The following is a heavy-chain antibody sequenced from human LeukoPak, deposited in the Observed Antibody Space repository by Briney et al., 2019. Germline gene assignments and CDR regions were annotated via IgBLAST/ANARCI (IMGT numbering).Heavy chain of an antibody. CDR1: GFTFSTYS. CDR3: AREYAVTTYYYDY. J-gene: IGHJ4*02. CDR2: ITSSSTYI. V-gene: IGHV3-21*01. D-gene: IGHD4-17*01. Sequence: GGSLRLSCAASGFTFSTYSMNWVRQAPGKGLEWVSSITSSSTYIYYADSVKGRFTISRDNAKNSLYLQMNGLRAEDTAVYYCAREYAVTTYYYDYWGQGTLVTVSS.